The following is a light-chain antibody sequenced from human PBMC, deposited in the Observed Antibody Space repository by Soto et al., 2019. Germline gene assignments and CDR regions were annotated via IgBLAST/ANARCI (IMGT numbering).Light chain of an antibody. Sequence: QSVLTQPPSASGSPGQSVTISCTGTSSDVGGYNYVSWYQQHPGKAPKLMIYEVSKRPSGVPDRFSGSKSGNTASLTVSGLQAEDEADYYCSSYAGSNKSRGVVFGGGTKVTVL. CDR3: SSYAGSNKSRGVV. V-gene: IGLV2-8*01. CDR1: SSDVGGYNY. J-gene: IGLJ2*01. CDR2: EVS.